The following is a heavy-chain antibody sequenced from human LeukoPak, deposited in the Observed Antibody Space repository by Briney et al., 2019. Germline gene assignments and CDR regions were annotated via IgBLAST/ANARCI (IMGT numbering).Heavy chain of an antibody. D-gene: IGHD4-17*01. J-gene: IGHJ4*02. CDR2: ISDDGRRK. V-gene: IGHV3-30*18. CDR1: GFSFISYG. CDR3: AKRPSDYGDYVSYFDY. Sequence: GGSLRLSCAASGFSFISYGMHWVRQAPGQGLEWVGVISDDGRRKDYEDSVKGRFSISRDNSKDTLYLQMNSLRAEDTAVYYCAKRPSDYGDYVSYFDYWGQGTLVTVSS.